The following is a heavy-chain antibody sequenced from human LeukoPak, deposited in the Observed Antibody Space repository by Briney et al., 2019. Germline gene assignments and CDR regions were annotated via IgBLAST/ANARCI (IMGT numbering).Heavy chain of an antibody. J-gene: IGHJ3*02. Sequence: GGSLRLSCAASGLRVSGNYMSWVRQPPGKGPEWVSVLDVGGSTYYADSVKGRFTISRDKSKNTLYLQINSLRAEDTAVYYCARGGNSGGSLRSPFDIWGRGTMVTVSS. CDR1: GLRVSGNY. D-gene: IGHD2-15*01. CDR3: ARGGNSGGSLRSPFDI. CDR2: LDVGGST. V-gene: IGHV3-53*01.